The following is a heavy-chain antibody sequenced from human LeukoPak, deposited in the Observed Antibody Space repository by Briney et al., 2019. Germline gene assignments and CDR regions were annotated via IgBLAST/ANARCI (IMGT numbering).Heavy chain of an antibody. Sequence: VASVRVSCKSSGYTFTSYDINWVRQATTQGLEWMGWMNPNSGNTGYAQKFQGRVTMTRNTSISTAYMELSSLRSEDTAVYYCARGRRGDYGVYWGQGTLVTVSS. D-gene: IGHD4-17*01. CDR3: ARGRRGDYGVY. J-gene: IGHJ4*02. V-gene: IGHV1-8*01. CDR2: MNPNSGNT. CDR1: GYTFTSYD.